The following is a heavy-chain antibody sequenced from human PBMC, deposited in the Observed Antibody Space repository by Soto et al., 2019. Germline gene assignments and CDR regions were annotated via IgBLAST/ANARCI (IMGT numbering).Heavy chain of an antibody. V-gene: IGHV5-51*01. CDR2: VYPGDSDI. CDR3: ARALTGTIHPHYFDY. J-gene: IGHJ4*02. CDR1: GYTFIGYW. D-gene: IGHD1-7*01. Sequence: SLKISCKGSGYTFIGYWIGWVRQMPGKGLEWMGIVYPGDSDIRYSPSFRGQVTISIDKSVSTAYLQWNSLKASDTAMYYCARALTGTIHPHYFDYWGQGTLVTVSS.